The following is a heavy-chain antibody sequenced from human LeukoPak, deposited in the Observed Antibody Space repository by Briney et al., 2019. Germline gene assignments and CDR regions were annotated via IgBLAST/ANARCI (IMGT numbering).Heavy chain of an antibody. Sequence: PGGSLRLSCAASGFTFSSYGMHWVRQAPGKGLEWVAFIRYDGSNKYYADSVKGRFTISRDSSKNTLYLQMNSLRAEDTAVYYCAKDADDFWSGSFDYWGQGTLVTVSS. J-gene: IGHJ4*02. CDR1: GFTFSSYG. CDR2: IRYDGSNK. D-gene: IGHD3-3*01. V-gene: IGHV3-30*02. CDR3: AKDADDFWSGSFDY.